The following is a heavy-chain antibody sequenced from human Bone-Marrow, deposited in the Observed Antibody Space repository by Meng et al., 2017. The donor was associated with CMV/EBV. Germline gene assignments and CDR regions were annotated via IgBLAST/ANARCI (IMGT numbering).Heavy chain of an antibody. CDR2: ISSSSSTI. D-gene: IGHD2-21*01. CDR1: GFTFSSYS. Sequence: GESLKISCAASGFTFSSYSMNWVRQAPGKGLEWVSYISSSSSTIYYADSVKGRFTISRDNAKNSLYLQMNSLRAEDTAVYYCARDPRPIATDPYFDYWGQGTLVTVSS. V-gene: IGHV3-48*04. J-gene: IGHJ4*02. CDR3: ARDPRPIATDPYFDY.